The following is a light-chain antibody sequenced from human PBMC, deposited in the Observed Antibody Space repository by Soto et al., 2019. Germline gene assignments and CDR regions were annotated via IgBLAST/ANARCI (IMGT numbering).Light chain of an antibody. Sequence: VLTQSPGTLSLSPGERATISCRASQSISSSYLAWYQHKTGKAPRLLIYGASSWATGIPHRFSGSWSGTDFTLTISRLEPEDCGMYYCQQYGGSPPFTFGQGTRLEIK. CDR3: QQYGGSPPFT. J-gene: IGKJ2*01. CDR1: QSISSSY. V-gene: IGKV3-20*01. CDR2: GAS.